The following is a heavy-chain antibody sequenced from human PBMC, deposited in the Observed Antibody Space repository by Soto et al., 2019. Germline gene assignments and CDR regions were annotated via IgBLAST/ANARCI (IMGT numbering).Heavy chain of an antibody. CDR3: ARYNRARYYYGSGSALGY. CDR2: IYYSGAA. D-gene: IGHD3-10*01. J-gene: IGHJ4*02. V-gene: IGHV4-39*01. Sequence: SETLSLTCTVSGDSISGSSYYWGWIRQPPGKGLEWIGTIYYSGAAYYNPSLQSRVTISVDTSSNQFSLKLSSVTAADTAVYYCARYNRARYYYGSGSALGYWGQGTLVTVSS. CDR1: GDSISGSSYY.